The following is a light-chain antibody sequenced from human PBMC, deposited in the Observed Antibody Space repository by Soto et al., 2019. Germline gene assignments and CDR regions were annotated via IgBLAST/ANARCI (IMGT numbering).Light chain of an antibody. CDR1: HSVSRTY. CDR2: GAS. V-gene: IGKV3-20*01. J-gene: IGKJ5*01. CDR3: EQFDDSVT. Sequence: LKQSPGTLSLSPGEIATLSCRASHSVSRTYLAWYQQKPGQAPRLLMYGASDRATGTPGRFSGSGSGTDFTLTISGLEPEDSAVYYCEQFDDSVTFGHVRRLAIK.